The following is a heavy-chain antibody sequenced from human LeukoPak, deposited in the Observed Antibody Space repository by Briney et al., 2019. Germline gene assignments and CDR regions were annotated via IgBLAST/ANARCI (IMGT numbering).Heavy chain of an antibody. J-gene: IGHJ4*01. D-gene: IGHD3-10*01. CDR3: ARDHGIPGSGSYRFDF. CDR1: GFTLSRYS. CDR2: ISSRSSYI. V-gene: IGHV3-21*06. Sequence: PGGSLRLSCAPSGFTLSRYSMNWVRQAAGKGLEGVSSISSRSSYIYYADSVKGRFTISRDYAKNLLYLQMNSLRIEDTAVYYCARDHGIPGSGSYRFDFWGHGTLVTVSS.